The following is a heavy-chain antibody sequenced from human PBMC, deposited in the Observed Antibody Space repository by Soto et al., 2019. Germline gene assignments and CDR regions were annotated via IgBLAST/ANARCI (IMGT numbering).Heavy chain of an antibody. Sequence: GGSLRLSCAASGFTFSSYAMSWVRQAPGKGLEWVSAISGSGGSTYYADSVKGRFTISRDNSKNTLYLQMNSMRAEDTAVYYCANIVVVPAATFRWGQGTLVTVSS. CDR3: ANIVVVPAATFR. J-gene: IGHJ4*02. D-gene: IGHD2-2*01. CDR2: ISGSGGST. V-gene: IGHV3-23*01. CDR1: GFTFSSYA.